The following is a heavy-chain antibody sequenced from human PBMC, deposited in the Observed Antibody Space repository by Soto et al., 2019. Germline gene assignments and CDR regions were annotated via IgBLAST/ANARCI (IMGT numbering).Heavy chain of an antibody. V-gene: IGHV3-21*01. J-gene: IGHJ6*02. CDR2: ISFSSSNI. CDR3: ARSPQWSPLIRGGMDV. Sequence: EVSLVESGGGLVKPGGSLRLSCAASGFTFSSFSMNWVRQAPGKGLERVASISFSSSNIYHADSLKGRFTISRVNAQNSLYLQMNGLRAEDTGVYYCARSPQWSPLIRGGMDVWGRGTTVIVAS. CDR1: GFTFSSFS. D-gene: IGHD2-15*01.